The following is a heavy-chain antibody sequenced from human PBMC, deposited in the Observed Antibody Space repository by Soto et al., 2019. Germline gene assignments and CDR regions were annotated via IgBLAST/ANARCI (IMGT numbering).Heavy chain of an antibody. V-gene: IGHV5-51*01. CDR2: IYPGDSDT. CDR3: AGHGGYFGLDNWFDS. CDR1: GFTFTTTW. J-gene: IGHJ5*01. Sequence: LGESLKISCNTSGFTFTTTWIGWVRQMRGKGLELMGVIYPGDSDTRYDPSFQGQVTISADKSISTTFLQWSSLTASDTAIYYFAGHGGYFGLDNWFDSWGQGPLVTSPQ. D-gene: IGHD3-9*01.